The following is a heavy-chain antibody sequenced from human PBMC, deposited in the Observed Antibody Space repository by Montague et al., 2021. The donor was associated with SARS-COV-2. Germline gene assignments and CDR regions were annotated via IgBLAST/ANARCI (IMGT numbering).Heavy chain of an antibody. D-gene: IGHD4-23*01. J-gene: IGHJ4*02. Sequence: SETLSLTCAVYGGSFSGYYWTWIRQPPGKGLEWIAEINHSRTTNYNFNPSLRSRVTISVDTSKSQFSLRLSSVTAADTGVYYCARWDPQTLTLIGLRGKSASDYWGQGTLVTVSS. V-gene: IGHV4-34*01. CDR2: INHSRTT. CDR3: ARWDPQTLTLIGLRGKSASDY. CDR1: GGSFSGYY.